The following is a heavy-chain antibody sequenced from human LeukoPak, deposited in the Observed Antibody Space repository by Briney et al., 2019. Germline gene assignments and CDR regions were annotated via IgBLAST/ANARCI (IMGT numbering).Heavy chain of an antibody. CDR2: ISSSSSYI. CDR3: ARDRGGSGPY. D-gene: IGHD3-10*01. J-gene: IGHJ4*02. CDR1: GFTFSSYS. V-gene: IGHV3-21*01. Sequence: PGGSLRLSCAASGFTFSSYSMNWVRQAPGRGLEWVSSISSSSSYIYYADSVKGRFTISRDNAKNSLYLQMNSPRAEDTAVYYCARDRGGSGPYWGQGTLVTVSS.